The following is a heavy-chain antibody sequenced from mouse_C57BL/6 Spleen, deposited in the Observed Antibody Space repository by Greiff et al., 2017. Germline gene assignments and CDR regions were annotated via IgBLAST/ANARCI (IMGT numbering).Heavy chain of an antibody. J-gene: IGHJ2*01. V-gene: IGHV1-74*01. CDR2: IHPSDSDT. Sequence: VKLQESGAELVKPGASVKVSCKASGYTFTSYWMHWGKQRPGQGLEWIGRIHPSDSDTNYNQKFKGKATLTVDKSSSTAYMKLSSLTSEDSAVYDCAISIYYGSSSYYFDYWGQGTTLTVSS. CDR1: GYTFTSYW. D-gene: IGHD1-1*01. CDR3: AISIYYGSSSYYFDY.